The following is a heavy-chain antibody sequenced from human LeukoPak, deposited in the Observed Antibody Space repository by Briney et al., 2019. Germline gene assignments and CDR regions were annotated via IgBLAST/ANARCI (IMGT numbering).Heavy chain of an antibody. V-gene: IGHV3-21*01. Sequence: GSLRLSRAASGFTFSSYSMNWVRQAPGKGLEWVSSISSSSSYIYYADSVKGRFTISRDNAKNSLYLQMNSLRAEDTAVYYCARETTATGGISYFDYWGQGTLVTVSS. CDR1: GFTFSSYS. J-gene: IGHJ4*02. D-gene: IGHD4-17*01. CDR3: ARETTATGGISYFDY. CDR2: ISSSSSYI.